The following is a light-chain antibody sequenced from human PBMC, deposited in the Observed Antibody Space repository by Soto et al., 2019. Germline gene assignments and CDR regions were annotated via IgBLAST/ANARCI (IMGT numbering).Light chain of an antibody. CDR2: GAS. Sequence: EIVLTQSPGTLSLSPGERATLSCRASQSVSSSYVAWYQQKPGQAPRLLIYGASSWATGIADRFRGSGSGTDFTLTISRLEPEDFALYYCQQYGSSPPTFGQGTKVEIK. CDR1: QSVSSSY. CDR3: QQYGSSPPT. V-gene: IGKV3-20*01. J-gene: IGKJ1*01.